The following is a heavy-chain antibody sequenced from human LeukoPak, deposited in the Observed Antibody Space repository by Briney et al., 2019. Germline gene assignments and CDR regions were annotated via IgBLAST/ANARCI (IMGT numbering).Heavy chain of an antibody. CDR2: ISSSGSSI. CDR1: GFTFSSYS. D-gene: IGHD4-17*01. J-gene: IGHJ4*02. V-gene: IGHV3-48*01. Sequence: PGGSLRLSRAASGFTFSSYSMNWVRQAPGKGLEWVSYISSSGSSIYYADSVKGRFTISRDNANKLLYLQMNSLSAEDTAVYYCVRGPGVSAVTTMYWGQGTLVTVSS. CDR3: VRGPGVSAVTTMY.